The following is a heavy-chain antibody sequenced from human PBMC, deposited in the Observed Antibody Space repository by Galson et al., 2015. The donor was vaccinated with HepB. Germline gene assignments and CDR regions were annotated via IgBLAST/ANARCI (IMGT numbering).Heavy chain of an antibody. CDR1: GFTFSSYA. V-gene: IGHV3-23*01. D-gene: IGHD6-6*01. Sequence: SLRLSCAASGFTFSSYAMSWVRQAPGKGLEWVSAISGSGGSTYYADSVKGRFTISRDNSKNTLYLQMNSLRAEDTAVYYCAKDSSAIEGQLGYFDLWGRGTLVTVSS. J-gene: IGHJ2*01. CDR2: ISGSGGST. CDR3: AKDSSAIEGQLGYFDL.